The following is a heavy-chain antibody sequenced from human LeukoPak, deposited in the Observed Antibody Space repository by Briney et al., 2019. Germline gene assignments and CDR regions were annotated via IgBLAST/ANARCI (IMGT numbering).Heavy chain of an antibody. Sequence: SETLSLTRTVSGGSISSYYWSWIRQPPGKGREWIGYIYYSGSTNYNPSLKSRVTISVDTSKNQFSLKLSSVTAADTAVYYCARDMAEAGRQDVWGKGTTVTVSS. V-gene: IGHV4-59*01. D-gene: IGHD5-24*01. CDR2: IYYSGST. J-gene: IGHJ6*04. CDR3: ARDMAEAGRQDV. CDR1: GGSISSYY.